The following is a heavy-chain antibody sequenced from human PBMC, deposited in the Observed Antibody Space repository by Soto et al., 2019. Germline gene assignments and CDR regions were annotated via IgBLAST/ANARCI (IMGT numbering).Heavy chain of an antibody. CDR1: GGSINSGDYY. J-gene: IGHJ4*02. D-gene: IGHD3-22*01. CDR2: LYYTGST. Sequence: SETLSLTCTVSGGSINSGDYYWSWIRQPPWKGLEWIGNLYYTGSTYYNPSLKSRVTISVDTSKKQFSLMVTSVTAADTAVYYCARYRYSDSLKEYYFDYWGQGXLVTVHS. CDR3: ARYRYSDSLKEYYFDY. V-gene: IGHV4-30-4*01.